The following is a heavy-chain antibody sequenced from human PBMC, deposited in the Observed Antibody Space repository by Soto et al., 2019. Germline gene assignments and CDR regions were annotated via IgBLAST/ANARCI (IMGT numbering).Heavy chain of an antibody. CDR1: GFTFSSYA. D-gene: IGHD3-3*01. CDR2: ISYDGSNK. J-gene: IGHJ6*02. Sequence: QVQLVESGGGVVQPGRSLRLSCAASGFTFSSYAMHWVRQAPGKGLEWVAVISYDGSNKYYADSVKGRFTISRDNSKNTLYLQMNRLRAEDTAVYYCARGGRFLEWQYYGMDVWGQGTTVTVSS. V-gene: IGHV3-30-3*01. CDR3: ARGGRFLEWQYYGMDV.